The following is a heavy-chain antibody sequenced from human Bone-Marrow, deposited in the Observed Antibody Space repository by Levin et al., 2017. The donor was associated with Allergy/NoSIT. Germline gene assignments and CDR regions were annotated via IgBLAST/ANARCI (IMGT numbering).Heavy chain of an antibody. CDR2: IYSGGST. Sequence: GGSLRLSCAASGFTVSSNYMSWVRQAPGKGLEWVSVIYSGGSTYYADSVKGRFTISRDNSKNTLYLQMNSLRAEDTAVYYCARPYYYGSGRAEFDYWGQGTLVTVSS. CDR3: ARPYYYGSGRAEFDY. D-gene: IGHD3-10*01. V-gene: IGHV3-66*04. J-gene: IGHJ4*02. CDR1: GFTVSSNY.